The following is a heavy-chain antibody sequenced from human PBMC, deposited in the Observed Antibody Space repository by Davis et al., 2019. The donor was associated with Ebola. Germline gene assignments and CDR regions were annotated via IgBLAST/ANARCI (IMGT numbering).Heavy chain of an antibody. CDR1: GGSFSGYY. CDR2: INQSGTT. CDR3: ASLLGYCSSTSCLYYYYYMDV. V-gene: IGHV4-34*01. J-gene: IGHJ6*03. Sequence: SETLSLTCAVYGGSFSGYYWTWIRQPPGKGLEWIGEINQSGTTNYNPSLKSRVTISVDKSKNQFSLKLSSVTAADTAVYYCASLLGYCSSTSCLYYYYYMDVWGKGTTVTVSS. D-gene: IGHD2-2*01.